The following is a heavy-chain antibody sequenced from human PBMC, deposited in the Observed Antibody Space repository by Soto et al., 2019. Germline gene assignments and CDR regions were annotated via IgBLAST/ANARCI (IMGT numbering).Heavy chain of an antibody. CDR1: GGTFSSYA. D-gene: IGHD5-18*01. Sequence: SVKVSCKASGGTFSSYAISWVRQAPGQGLEWMGGIIPIFGTANYAQKFQGRVTITADESTSTAYMELSSLRSEDTAVYYCASQRGHRSDNWFDPWGQATLVTVSS. J-gene: IGHJ5*02. V-gene: IGHV1-69*13. CDR2: IIPIFGTA. CDR3: ASQRGHRSDNWFDP.